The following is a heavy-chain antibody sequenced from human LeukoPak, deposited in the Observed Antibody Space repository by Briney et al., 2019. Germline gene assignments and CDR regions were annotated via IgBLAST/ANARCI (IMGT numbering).Heavy chain of an antibody. D-gene: IGHD1-14*01. J-gene: IGHJ3*02. CDR3: ARKAQTGNHSGPFDI. CDR2: ISTDSLTI. V-gene: IGHV3-48*04. CDR1: GFTFSSHA. Sequence: GGSLRLSCAASGFTFSSHAMNWVRQAPGKGLEWISSISTDSLTIKYADFVSGQFTISRDNAEHLLFLQMNSLRAEDTAVYYCARKAQTGNHSGPFDIWGQGTLVTVSS.